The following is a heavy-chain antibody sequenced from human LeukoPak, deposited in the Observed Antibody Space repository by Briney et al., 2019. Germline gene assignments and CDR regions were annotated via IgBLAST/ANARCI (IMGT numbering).Heavy chain of an antibody. CDR3: AKAYGSGSYPNWFDP. CDR2: ISGSGGST. CDR1: GFTFSSYA. D-gene: IGHD3-10*01. V-gene: IGHV3-23*01. J-gene: IGHJ5*02. Sequence: GGSLRLSCAASGFTFSSYAMSWVRQAPGKGLEWVSTISGSGGSTYYADSVKGRFTISRDNSKNTLYLQMNSLRAEDTAVYYCAKAYGSGSYPNWFDPWGQGTLVTVSS.